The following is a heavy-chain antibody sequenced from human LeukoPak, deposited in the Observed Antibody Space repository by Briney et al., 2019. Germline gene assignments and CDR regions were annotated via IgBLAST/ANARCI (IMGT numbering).Heavy chain of an antibody. D-gene: IGHD1-26*01. CDR1: GFTFSSYA. CDR2: ISGGGGTT. J-gene: IGHJ2*01. CDR3: AKPAKGSYPYWYFDL. V-gene: IGHV3-23*01. Sequence: GGSLRLSCAASGFTFSSYAMSWVRQAPGQGLEWVSAISGGGGTTYYADSVKGRFTISRDNSKNTLFLQMNSLRAEDTAVYYCAKPAKGSYPYWYFDLWGRGTLVTVSS.